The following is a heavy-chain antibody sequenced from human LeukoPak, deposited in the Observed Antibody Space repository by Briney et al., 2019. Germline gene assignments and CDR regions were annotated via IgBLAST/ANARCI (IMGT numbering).Heavy chain of an antibody. Sequence: EASVKVSCKASGYTFTGYYMHWVRQAPGQGLEWMGWINPNSGGTNYAQKFQGRVTMTRDTSTSTVYMELSSLRSEDTAVYYCAREDGRHDAFDIWGQGTMVTVSS. V-gene: IGHV1-2*02. D-gene: IGHD1-26*01. CDR3: AREDGRHDAFDI. J-gene: IGHJ3*02. CDR2: INPNSGGT. CDR1: GYTFTGYY.